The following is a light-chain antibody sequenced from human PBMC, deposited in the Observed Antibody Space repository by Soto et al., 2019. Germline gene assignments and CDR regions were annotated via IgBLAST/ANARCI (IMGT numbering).Light chain of an antibody. J-gene: IGLJ1*01. Sequence: QSVLTQPASVSGSPGQSITISCTGTNNDIGSDFNSASWYQQHPGKAPKLMIYEVTNRPSGVSSRFSGSKSGNTASLTISGLQAEDEADYYCSSYTVDVAPYVFGTGTKVTVL. CDR3: SSYTVDVAPYV. CDR1: NNDIGSDFNS. CDR2: EVT. V-gene: IGLV2-14*01.